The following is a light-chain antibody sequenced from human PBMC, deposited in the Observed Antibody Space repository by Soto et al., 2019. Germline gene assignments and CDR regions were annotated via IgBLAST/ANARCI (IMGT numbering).Light chain of an antibody. Sequence: QSVLTQPASVSESPGQSITISCTGTSSDIGAYNYVSWYQQHPGKAPKLVIYEVSNRPSGISNRFSGSKSGNTASLTISGLQAEDETDYYCSSYTSSSTLLFGGGTKLTVL. CDR1: SSDIGAYNY. V-gene: IGLV2-14*01. CDR2: EVS. CDR3: SSYTSSSTLL. J-gene: IGLJ2*01.